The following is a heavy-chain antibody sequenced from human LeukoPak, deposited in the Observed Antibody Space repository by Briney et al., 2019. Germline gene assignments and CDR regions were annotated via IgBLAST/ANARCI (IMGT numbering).Heavy chain of an antibody. V-gene: IGHV4-34*01. D-gene: IGHD2-15*01. J-gene: IGHJ4*02. CDR3: ASTSGYCSGGNCYSAFDY. Sequence: TSETLSLTCAVYGGSFSGYYWSWIRQPPGKGLEWIGEINHSGSTNYNPSLKSRVTISVDTSKNQFSLKLSSVTAADTAVYYCASTSGYCSGGNCYSAFDYWGQGTLVTVSS. CDR2: INHSGST. CDR1: GGSFSGYY.